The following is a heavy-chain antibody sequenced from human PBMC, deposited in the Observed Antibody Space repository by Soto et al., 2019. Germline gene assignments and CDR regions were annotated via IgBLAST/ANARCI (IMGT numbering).Heavy chain of an antibody. CDR1: DGSISPSC. J-gene: IGHJ4*02. D-gene: IGHD5-12*01. CDR3: GRGGGYNIYFDS. CDR2: ISHSGST. V-gene: IGHV4-34*01. Sequence: SLNCAVLDGSISPSCWNWNRKAPGKGPEWIGQISHSGSTKYNPSLKSRVTISVDTSKNQFSLSLTSVTAADTAIYYCGRGGGYNIYFDSGGQGNLVTVPS.